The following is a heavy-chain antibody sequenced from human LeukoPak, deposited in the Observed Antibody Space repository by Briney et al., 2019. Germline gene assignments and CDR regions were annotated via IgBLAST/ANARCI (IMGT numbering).Heavy chain of an antibody. V-gene: IGHV4-59*08. D-gene: IGHD5-18*01. CDR1: GGSFSDYY. J-gene: IGHJ3*02. CDR3: ARRNSYGDAFDI. Sequence: SETLSLTCVVYGGSFSDYYWSWIRQPPGKGLEWIGYIYYSGSTNYNPSLKSRVTISVDTSKNQFSLKLSSVTAADTAVYYCARRNSYGDAFDIWGQGTMVTVSS. CDR2: IYYSGST.